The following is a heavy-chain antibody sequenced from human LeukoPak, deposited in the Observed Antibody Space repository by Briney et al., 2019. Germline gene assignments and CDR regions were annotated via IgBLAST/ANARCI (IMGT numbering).Heavy chain of an antibody. J-gene: IGHJ2*01. CDR3: ARDQNVYYYDSSGRHFDL. D-gene: IGHD3-22*01. CDR1: GGSISPYY. CDR2: IYYSGNT. Sequence: ASETLSLTCTVSGGSISPYYWSWIRQPPGKGLEWLGYIYYSGNTDYNPSLKSRVAISVDTSKNQFSLKLSSVTAADTAVYYCARDQNVYYYDSSGRHFDLWGRGTLVTVSS. V-gene: IGHV4-59*01.